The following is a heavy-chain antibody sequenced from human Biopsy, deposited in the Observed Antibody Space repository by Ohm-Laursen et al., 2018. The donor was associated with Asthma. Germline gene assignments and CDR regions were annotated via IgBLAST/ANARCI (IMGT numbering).Heavy chain of an antibody. V-gene: IGHV4-34*01. Sequence: GTLSLTCSVSGGSFRDYSWGWIRQPPGKGLEWVGEITHSGRSNYKPSLKSRVTVSIDTSKRQFSLRLHSVTAADTAVYYCVRFFAGAVYHNYVMDVWGQGTTVTVSS. CDR3: VRFFAGAVYHNYVMDV. CDR2: ITHSGRS. CDR1: GGSFRDYS. D-gene: IGHD3-3*01. J-gene: IGHJ6*02.